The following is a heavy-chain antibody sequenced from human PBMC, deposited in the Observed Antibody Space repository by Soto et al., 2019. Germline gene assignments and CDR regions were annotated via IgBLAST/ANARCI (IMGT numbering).Heavy chain of an antibody. CDR2: ISPMFGAA. Sequence: QVQLVQSGAEMKKPGSSVKVSCQSSGGTFNTYAMNWVRQDPGQGPEWMGDISPMFGAANYAPKFQGRVTITADESTGTSYMQLSSLTSEDTALYSCAREVQVHTPAFVYWGQGTLVTVSS. CDR3: AREVQVHTPAFVY. J-gene: IGHJ4*02. D-gene: IGHD3-10*01. V-gene: IGHV1-69*19. CDR1: GGTFNTYA.